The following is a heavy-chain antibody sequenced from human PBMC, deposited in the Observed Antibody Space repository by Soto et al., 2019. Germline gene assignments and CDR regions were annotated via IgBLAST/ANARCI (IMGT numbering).Heavy chain of an antibody. V-gene: IGHV4-30-4*01. Sequence: PSETLSLTCSVSGGSISSGDYYWSWIRQPPGKGLEWIGYIYYSGSTSYSPSLKSRVTISVDTSKNQFSLKLSSVTAADTAMYYCARVTIFGVVDQNWFDPWGQGTLVTVSS. J-gene: IGHJ5*02. CDR1: GGSISSGDYY. D-gene: IGHD3-3*01. CDR2: IYYSGST. CDR3: ARVTIFGVVDQNWFDP.